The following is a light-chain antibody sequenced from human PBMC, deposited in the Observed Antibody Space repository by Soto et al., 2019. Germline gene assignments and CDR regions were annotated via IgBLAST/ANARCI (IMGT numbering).Light chain of an antibody. CDR3: QVRTNWSIA. Sequence: EIVMTQSPATPSVSPGERATLSCRASQSVSSYLAWYQQKPGQAPRLLIYDASNRATGIPARFSGTGSGTDFTLTINNLEPEDFAVYYCQVRTNWSIAFGRGTRLEIK. J-gene: IGKJ5*01. CDR1: QSVSSY. V-gene: IGKV3-11*01. CDR2: DAS.